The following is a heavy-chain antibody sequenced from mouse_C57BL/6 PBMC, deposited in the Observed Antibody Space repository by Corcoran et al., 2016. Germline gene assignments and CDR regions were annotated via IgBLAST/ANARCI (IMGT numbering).Heavy chain of an antibody. Sequence: QIQLVQSGPELKKPGETVKISCKASGYTFTTYGMRWVKQAPGKGLKWMGWINTYSGVPTYADDFKGRFAFSLETSASTAYLQINNLKNEDTATYFCARVVNPFAYWGQGTLVTVSA. D-gene: IGHD1-1*02. CDR3: ARVVNPFAY. J-gene: IGHJ3*01. CDR2: INTYSGVP. V-gene: IGHV9-3*01. CDR1: GYTFTTYG.